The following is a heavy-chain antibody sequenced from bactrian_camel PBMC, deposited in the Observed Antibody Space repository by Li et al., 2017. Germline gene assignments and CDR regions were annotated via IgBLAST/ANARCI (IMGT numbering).Heavy chain of an antibody. CDR1: GYGYSSNC. CDR3: TKVGPSGVPEMNY. Sequence: HVQLVESGGGLVQPGGSLRLSCVVSGYGYSSNCMGWFRTAPGKEREGVAYLWIYGGGTWYDNSAQGRFTISRDNAKNTVYLQLNSLKTDDMAMYYCTKVGPSGVPEMNYWGQGTQVTVS. CDR2: LWIYGGGT. V-gene: IGHV3S1*01. D-gene: IGHD1*01. J-gene: IGHJ4*01.